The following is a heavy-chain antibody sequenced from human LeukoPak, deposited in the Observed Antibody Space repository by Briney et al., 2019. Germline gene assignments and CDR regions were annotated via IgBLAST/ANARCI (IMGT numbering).Heavy chain of an antibody. V-gene: IGHV3-49*04. D-gene: IGHD4-11*01. Sequence: GGSLRLSCTTSGITFGDYPMSWVRQAPGKGLEWVGFIRSKAYGGTTEYAASVKGRFTISRDDSKSIAYLQMNSLKTEDTAVYFCASYSKTTVTTYDYWGQGTLVTVSS. CDR1: GITFGDYP. CDR3: ASYSKTTVTTYDY. J-gene: IGHJ4*02. CDR2: IRSKAYGGTT.